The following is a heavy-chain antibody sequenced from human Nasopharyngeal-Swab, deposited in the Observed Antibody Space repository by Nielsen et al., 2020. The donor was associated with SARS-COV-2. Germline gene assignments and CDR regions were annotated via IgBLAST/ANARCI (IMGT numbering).Heavy chain of an antibody. J-gene: IGHJ6*03. CDR3: ARSPYYYYMDV. CDR2: INTNTGNP. V-gene: IGHV7-4-1*02. CDR1: GCRVTSYA. Sequence: ASVQVSRQGCGCRVTSYAMNWVRQAPGQGLEWMGWINTNTGNPTYAQGFTGRFVFSLDTSVSTAYLQISSLKAEDTAVYYCARSPYYYYMDVWGKGTTVTVSS.